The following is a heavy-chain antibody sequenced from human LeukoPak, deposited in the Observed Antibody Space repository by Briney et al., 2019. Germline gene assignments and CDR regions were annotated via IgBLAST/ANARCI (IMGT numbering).Heavy chain of an antibody. CDR1: GFTFSHYT. Sequence: GGPLRLSCAASGFTFSHYTMNWVRQAPGKGLEWVSSIIHYADSVKGRFTISRDNANNSLYLQMSSLRAEDTALYYCARDDNWNDKPFDHWGQGALVTVSS. D-gene: IGHD1-20*01. CDR2: II. J-gene: IGHJ4*02. V-gene: IGHV3-21*01. CDR3: ARDDNWNDKPFDH.